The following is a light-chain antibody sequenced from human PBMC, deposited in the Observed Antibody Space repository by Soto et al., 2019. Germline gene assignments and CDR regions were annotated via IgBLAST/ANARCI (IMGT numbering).Light chain of an antibody. CDR2: GTS. V-gene: IGKV1-27*01. Sequence: DIQMTQSPSSLSASVGDRVSITCRASQGISNRLAWYQQKPGKVPKLLIYGTSTLQSGVPSRFSGSGSGTDFTLAISSLQPEDVATYYCQNYNSAPPAGAFGGGTKVEIK. CDR3: QNYNSAPPAGA. CDR1: QGISNR. J-gene: IGKJ4*01.